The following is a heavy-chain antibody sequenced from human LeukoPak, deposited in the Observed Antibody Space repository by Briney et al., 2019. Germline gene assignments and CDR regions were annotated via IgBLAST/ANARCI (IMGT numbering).Heavy chain of an antibody. Sequence: HGESLKISCKGSGYSFTSYWIGWVRQMPGKGLEWMGIIYLGDSDTRYSPSFQGQVTISADKSISTAYLQWSSLKASDTAMYYCARLRDGLGYCSGGSCYLTPNWFDPWGQGTLVTVSS. CDR2: IYLGDSDT. CDR1: GYSFTSYW. CDR3: ARLRDGLGYCSGGSCYLTPNWFDP. V-gene: IGHV5-51*01. D-gene: IGHD2-15*01. J-gene: IGHJ5*02.